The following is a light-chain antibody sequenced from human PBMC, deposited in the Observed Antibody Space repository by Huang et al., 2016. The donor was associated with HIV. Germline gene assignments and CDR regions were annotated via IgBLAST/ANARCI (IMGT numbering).Light chain of an antibody. V-gene: IGKV1-27*01. CDR1: HDINNY. CDR3: QKYDSVPRT. Sequence: DIQMTQYPSSLSASVGDRVTITCRASHDINNYLAWYQQKAGQVPKLLISAASSLQSGVPARFSGSGSGTDFTLSITSLQPEDVAIYYCQKYDSVPRTFGQGTKVDIK. CDR2: AAS. J-gene: IGKJ1*01.